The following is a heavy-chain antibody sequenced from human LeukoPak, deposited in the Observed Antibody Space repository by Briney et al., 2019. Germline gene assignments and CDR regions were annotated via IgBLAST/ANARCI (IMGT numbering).Heavy chain of an antibody. CDR2: ISQRGSP. CDR1: DVPFSGYY. CDR3: AALSGYNWNYVSFDY. Sequence: SETLSLTCAVHDVPFSGYYWSWIRQPPGKGLEWIGEISQRGSPNYNPSLKSRVTISINTSKKQFSVELSSVTAADTAVYYCAALSGYNWNYVSFDYWGQGTLATVSS. J-gene: IGHJ4*02. V-gene: IGHV4-34*01. D-gene: IGHD1-7*01.